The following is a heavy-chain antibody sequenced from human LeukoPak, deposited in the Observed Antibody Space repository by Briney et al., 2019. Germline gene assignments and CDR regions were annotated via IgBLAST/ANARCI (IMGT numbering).Heavy chain of an antibody. CDR3: AKDIPVGYCSGGSCPEYYYGMDV. V-gene: IGHV3-30*18. CDR2: ISYDGSNK. J-gene: IGHJ6*04. Sequence: GGSLRLSCAASGFTFSSYGMHWVRQAPGKGLEWVAVISYDGSNKYYADSVKGRFTISRDNSKNTLYLRMNSLRAEDTAVYYCAKDIPVGYCSGGSCPEYYYGMDVWGKGTTVTVSS. CDR1: GFTFSSYG. D-gene: IGHD2-15*01.